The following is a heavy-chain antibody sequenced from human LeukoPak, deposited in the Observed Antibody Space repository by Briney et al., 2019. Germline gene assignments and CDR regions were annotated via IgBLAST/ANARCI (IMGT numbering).Heavy chain of an antibody. Sequence: GGSLRLSCAASGFTFNRYWMHWVRQAPGEGPVWVAHILNDGGSTSYADSVKGRFTISRDDSQNTLYLQLNSLRAEDTAFYYCAKGDTVFRGGPDYWGQGTLVTVSS. V-gene: IGHV3-74*01. J-gene: IGHJ4*02. CDR2: ILNDGGST. CDR1: GFTFNRYW. D-gene: IGHD3-10*01. CDR3: AKGDTVFRGGPDY.